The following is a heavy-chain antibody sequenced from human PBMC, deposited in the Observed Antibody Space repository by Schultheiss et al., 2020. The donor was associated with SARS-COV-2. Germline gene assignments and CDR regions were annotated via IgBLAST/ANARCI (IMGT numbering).Heavy chain of an antibody. Sequence: GSLRLSCAVYGGSFSGYYWSWIRQPPGKGLEWIGEINHSGSTNYNPSLKSRVTISVDTSKNQFSLKLSSVTAADTAVYYCARVKRGLIEVDVWGQGTTVTVSS. CDR1: GGSFSGYY. CDR2: INHSGST. CDR3: ARVKRGLIEVDV. J-gene: IGHJ6*02. V-gene: IGHV4-34*01. D-gene: IGHD6-25*01.